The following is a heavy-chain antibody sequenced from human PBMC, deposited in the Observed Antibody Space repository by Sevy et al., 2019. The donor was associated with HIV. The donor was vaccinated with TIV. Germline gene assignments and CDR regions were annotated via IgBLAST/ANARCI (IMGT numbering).Heavy chain of an antibody. CDR2: IYYSGST. J-gene: IGHJ6*02. D-gene: IGHD3-22*01. CDR3: ARVPNPYYYDSSGHPYGMDV. CDR1: GGSISSYY. Sequence: SETLSLTCTVSGGSISSYYWSWIRQPPGKGLEWIGYIYYSGSTNYNPSLKSRVTISVDTSKNQFSLKLSSVTAADTAVYYCARVPNPYYYDSSGHPYGMDVWGQGTTVTVSS. V-gene: IGHV4-59*13.